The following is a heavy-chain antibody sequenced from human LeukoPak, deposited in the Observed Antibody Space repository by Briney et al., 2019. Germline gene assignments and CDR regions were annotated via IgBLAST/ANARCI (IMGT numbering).Heavy chain of an antibody. J-gene: IGHJ4*02. Sequence: PGGSLRLSCAASGFTFSSYGMHWVRQAPGKGLEWVAVISYDGSNKYYADSVKGRFTISRDNSKNTLYLQMNSLRAEDTAVYYCAKDSSGYDGGVDYWGQGTLVTVSS. CDR3: AKDSSGYDGGVDY. D-gene: IGHD5-12*01. CDR2: ISYDGSNK. CDR1: GFTFSSYG. V-gene: IGHV3-30*18.